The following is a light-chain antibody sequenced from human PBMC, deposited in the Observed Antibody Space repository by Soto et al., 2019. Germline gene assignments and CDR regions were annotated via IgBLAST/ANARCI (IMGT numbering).Light chain of an antibody. J-gene: IGLJ2*01. V-gene: IGLV2-8*01. CDR1: SSDVGAYNY. Sequence: QSALTQPPSASGSPGQSVTISCTGTSSDVGAYNYVSWYQQHPGKAPKLMIYDVSKRPSGVPYRFSGSKSGNEASLTVSGLQAEDEADYFCCSYAGTYTVFFGGGTKLTVL. CDR2: DVS. CDR3: CSYAGTYTVF.